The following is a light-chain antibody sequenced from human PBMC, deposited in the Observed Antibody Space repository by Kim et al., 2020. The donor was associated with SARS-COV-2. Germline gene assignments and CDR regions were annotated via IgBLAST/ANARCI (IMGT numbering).Light chain of an antibody. J-gene: IGKJ2*02. V-gene: IGKV1-39*01. CDR3: QQSHSISWT. CDR2: AAT. Sequence: DIQMTQSPSSLSASVGDRVTITCRASQSISSYLNWYQQKPGKAPKVLIYAATNLQSGVPSRFSGSGSGTDFTLTISSLQPEDFVTYHCQQSHSISWTFGQGTKLEI. CDR1: QSISSY.